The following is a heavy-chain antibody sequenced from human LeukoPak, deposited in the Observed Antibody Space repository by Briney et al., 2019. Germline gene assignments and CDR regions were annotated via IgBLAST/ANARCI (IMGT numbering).Heavy chain of an antibody. Sequence: GASVKVSCKASGYTFTGYYMHWVRQAPGQGLEWMGWINPNSGGTNYAQKFQGWVTMTRDTSISTAYMELSRLRSDDTAVYYCATTYDIVLMVYEADAFDIWGQGTMVTVSS. CDR3: ATTYDIVLMVYEADAFDI. V-gene: IGHV1-2*04. CDR1: GYTFTGYY. J-gene: IGHJ3*02. CDR2: INPNSGGT. D-gene: IGHD2-8*01.